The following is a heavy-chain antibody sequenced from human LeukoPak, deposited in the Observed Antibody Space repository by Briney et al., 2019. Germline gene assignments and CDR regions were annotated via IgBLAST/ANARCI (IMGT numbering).Heavy chain of an antibody. V-gene: IGHV3-33*01. CDR1: GFTFSSHG. J-gene: IGHJ4*02. CDR3: ARDLGDSYGEYFFDY. CDR2: IWYDGSNI. D-gene: IGHD5-18*01. Sequence: GGSLRLSCVGSGFTFSSHGMHWVRQAPGKGLEWLAVIWYDGSNIQYADSVKGRFTISRDNSKNTLYLQMNSLRADDTAVYYCARDLGDSYGEYFFDYWGQGTLVTVSS.